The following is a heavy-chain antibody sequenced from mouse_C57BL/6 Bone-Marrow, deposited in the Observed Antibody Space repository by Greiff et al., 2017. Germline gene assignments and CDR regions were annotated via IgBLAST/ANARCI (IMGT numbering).Heavy chain of an antibody. CDR1: GFTFNTYA. D-gene: IGHD1-1*01. Sequence: EVKLLQSGGGLVQPKGSLQISCAASGFTFNTYAMHWVRQAPGQGLEWVARIRSKSSNYATYYAESVKDKFTISRDDSQSILYMQMNNLKTEDTAMYYCVKDGSRSYWYFDVWGTGTTVTVSS. CDR2: IRSKSSNYAT. CDR3: VKDGSRSYWYFDV. J-gene: IGHJ1*03. V-gene: IGHV10-3*01.